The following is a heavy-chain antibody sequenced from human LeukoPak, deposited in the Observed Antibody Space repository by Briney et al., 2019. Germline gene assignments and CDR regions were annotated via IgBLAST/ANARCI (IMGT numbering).Heavy chain of an antibody. CDR2: IRDSGST. CDR1: AVSANNDQY. D-gene: IGHD5-18*01. CDR3: ARGYTAMANFDY. V-gene: IGHV4-59*02. Sequence: SETLSLTCTVSAVSANNDQYWTWIRQPPGKGLQWVGCIRDSGSTHYNPSLESRVTISLDTPMNQFSLRLSSVTAADTAVYYCARGYTAMANFDYWGQGTLVTVSS. J-gene: IGHJ4*02.